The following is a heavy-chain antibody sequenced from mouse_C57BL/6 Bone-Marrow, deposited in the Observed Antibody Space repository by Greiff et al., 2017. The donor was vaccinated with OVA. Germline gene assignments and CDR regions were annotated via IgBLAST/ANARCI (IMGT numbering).Heavy chain of an antibody. CDR3: ARGAQATLDY. D-gene: IGHD3-2*02. J-gene: IGHJ2*01. Sequence: VQLQQSGAELARPGASVKLSCTASGYTFTSYGISWVKQRTGQGLEWIGEIYTRSGTTYYNDTFKGKSTLTADKSSSTAYMELRSLTSEDSAVYFWARGAQATLDYWGQGTTRTVSS. CDR1: GYTFTSYG. CDR2: IYTRSGTT. V-gene: IGHV1-81*01.